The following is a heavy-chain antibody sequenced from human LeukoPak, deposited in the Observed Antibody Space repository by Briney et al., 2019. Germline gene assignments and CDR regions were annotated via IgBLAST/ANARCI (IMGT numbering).Heavy chain of an antibody. CDR2: INPNSGGT. CDR1: GYTFTGYY. D-gene: IGHD3-9*01. V-gene: IGHV1-2*02. J-gene: IGHJ6*03. Sequence: ASVKVSCKASGYTFTGYYMHWVRQAPGQGLEWMGWINPNSGGTNYAQKFQGRVTMTRDTSISTAYMELSRLRSDDTAVYYCARAAGSRYYDILKLTSYYYYYYMDVWGKGTTVTISS. CDR3: ARAAGSRYYDILKLTSYYYYYYMDV.